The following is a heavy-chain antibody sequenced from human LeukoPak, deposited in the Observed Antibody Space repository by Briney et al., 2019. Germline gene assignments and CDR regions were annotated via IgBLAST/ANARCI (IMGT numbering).Heavy chain of an antibody. CDR2: ISTSSSYI. V-gene: IGHV3-21*01. J-gene: IGHJ4*02. CDR1: GFTFDDYG. CDR3: ARDRGGYGGKFNY. Sequence: GGPLRLSCAASGFTFDDYGMSWVRQAPGKGLEWVSSISTSSSYIYYADSVKGRFTISRDNAKNSLYLQMNSLRAEDTAVYYCARDRGGYGGKFNYWGQGTLVTVSS. D-gene: IGHD4-23*01.